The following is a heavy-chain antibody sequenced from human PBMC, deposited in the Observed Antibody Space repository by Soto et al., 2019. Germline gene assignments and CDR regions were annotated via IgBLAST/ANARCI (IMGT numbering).Heavy chain of an antibody. D-gene: IGHD3-9*01. CDR2: MNPNIGNT. CDR1: GYTFTSYD. V-gene: IGHV1-8*01. Sequence: GASVKVSCKASGYTFTSYDINWVRQATGQGLEWKERMNPNIGNTGYAQKFQGRVIMTRNTSISTAYMELSSLRSEDTALYYFARASVQLRYFDWLPRSMNYYYMDVWGKGTTVTVSS. J-gene: IGHJ6*03. CDR3: ARASVQLRYFDWLPRSMNYYYMDV.